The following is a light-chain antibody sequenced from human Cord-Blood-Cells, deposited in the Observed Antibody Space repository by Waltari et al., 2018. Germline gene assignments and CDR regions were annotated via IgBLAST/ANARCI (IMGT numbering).Light chain of an antibody. CDR2: EVS. V-gene: IGLV2-14*01. Sequence: QSALTQPASVSGSPGQSITISCTGTSSDVGGYNYVSWYQQHPGKAPKLMIYEVSNRPSGVSNLFSGSKSGNTASLTISGLQADDEADYYCSSYTSSSTLYVFGTGTKVTVL. CDR3: SSYTSSSTLYV. CDR1: SSDVGGYNY. J-gene: IGLJ1*01.